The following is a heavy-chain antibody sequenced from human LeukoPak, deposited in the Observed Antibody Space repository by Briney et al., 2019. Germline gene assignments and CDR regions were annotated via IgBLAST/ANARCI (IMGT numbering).Heavy chain of an antibody. D-gene: IGHD3-10*01. Sequence: PGGSLRLSCEVSGFTFSSFWMNWVRQAPGKGLEWVANINQDGSEKYYVDSVKGRFTISRDNAKNSLYLQMNSLRAEDTAVYYCARESGFGELFPYALDIWGQGTVVTVSS. CDR1: GFTFSSFW. CDR2: INQDGSEK. CDR3: ARESGFGELFPYALDI. V-gene: IGHV3-7*01. J-gene: IGHJ3*02.